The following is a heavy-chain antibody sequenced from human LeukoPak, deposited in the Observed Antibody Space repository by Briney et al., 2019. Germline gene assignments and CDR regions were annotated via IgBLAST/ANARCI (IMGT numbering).Heavy chain of an antibody. CDR2: ISGTGGST. J-gene: IGHJ4*02. Sequence: GGSLRLSCAASGFTFSSYAMSWVRQAPGKGLEWVSTISGTGGSTYYADSVKGRFTISRDNSKNTLYLQMNSLRAEDTAVYYCAKRRSPMVRGINVDYWGQGTLVTVSS. CDR1: GFTFSSYA. CDR3: AKRRSPMVRGINVDY. V-gene: IGHV3-23*01. D-gene: IGHD3-10*01.